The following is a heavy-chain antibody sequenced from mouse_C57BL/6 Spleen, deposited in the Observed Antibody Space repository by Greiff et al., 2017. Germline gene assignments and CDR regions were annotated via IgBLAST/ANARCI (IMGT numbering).Heavy chain of an antibody. J-gene: IGHJ1*03. Sequence: VQLQQSGPELVKPGASVKISCKASGYAFSSSWMTWVKQRPGKGLEWIGRIYPGDGDTNYNGKFKGKATLTADKSSSTAYMQLSSLTSEDYAVYFCARGDNYEGYFDVWGTGTTVTVSS. CDR1: GYAFSSSW. D-gene: IGHD1-3*01. CDR2: IYPGDGDT. V-gene: IGHV1-82*01. CDR3: ARGDNYEGYFDV.